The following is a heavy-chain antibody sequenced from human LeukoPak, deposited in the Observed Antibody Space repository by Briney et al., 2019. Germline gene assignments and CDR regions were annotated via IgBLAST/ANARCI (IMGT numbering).Heavy chain of an antibody. CDR1: GGSISSGDYY. Sequence: PSETLSLTCTVSGGSISSGDYYWSWIRQPPGKGLEWIGYIYYSGSTNYNPSLKSRVTISVDTSKNQFSLKLSSVTAADTAVYYCARDLLSSSWVYFQHWGQGTLVTVSS. CDR3: ARDLLSSSWVYFQH. V-gene: IGHV4-61*08. CDR2: IYYSGST. J-gene: IGHJ1*01. D-gene: IGHD6-13*01.